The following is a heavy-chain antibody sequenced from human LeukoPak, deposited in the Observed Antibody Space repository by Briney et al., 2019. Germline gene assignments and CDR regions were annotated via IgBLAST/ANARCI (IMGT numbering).Heavy chain of an antibody. CDR2: IYYSGST. Sequence: PSETLSLTCAVYGGSFSGYYWSWIRQPPGKGLEWIGYIYYSGSTNYNPSLKSRVTISVDTSKNQFSLKLSSVTAADTAVYYCARVGWIAAEIWGQGTMVTVSS. CDR1: GGSFSGYY. J-gene: IGHJ3*02. D-gene: IGHD6-13*01. V-gene: IGHV4-59*01. CDR3: ARVGWIAAEI.